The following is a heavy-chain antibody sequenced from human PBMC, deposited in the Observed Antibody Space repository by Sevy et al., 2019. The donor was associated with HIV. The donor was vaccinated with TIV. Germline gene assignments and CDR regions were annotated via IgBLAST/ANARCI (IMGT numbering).Heavy chain of an antibody. V-gene: IGHV3-23*01. CDR3: TTEALDYEDPDFYHYGMDV. CDR1: GFTFSSYA. J-gene: IGHJ6*01. Sequence: GGSLRLSCAASGFTFSSYAMNWVRQAPGKGLEWVSTIFGSGGGTYYADSVKGRFTISRDNSKNTLYLQMNSLQTEDTAVYYCTTEALDYEDPDFYHYGMDVWGQGTTVTVSS. CDR2: IFGSGGGT. D-gene: IGHD4-17*01.